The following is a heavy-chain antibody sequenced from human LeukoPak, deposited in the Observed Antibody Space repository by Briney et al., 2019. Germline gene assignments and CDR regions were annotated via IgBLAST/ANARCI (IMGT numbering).Heavy chain of an antibody. D-gene: IGHD3-9*01. V-gene: IGHV3-30*04. CDR1: GFTFSSYA. J-gene: IGHJ4*02. CDR2: ISYDGSNK. CDR3: AKDATASPYFHWFDN. Sequence: GRSLRLSCAASGFTFSSYAMHWVRQVPGKGLEWVAVISYDGSNKYYADSVKGRFTISRDNSKNTLYLQMNSLRAEDTAVYYCAKDATASPYFHWFDNWGQGTQVIVSS.